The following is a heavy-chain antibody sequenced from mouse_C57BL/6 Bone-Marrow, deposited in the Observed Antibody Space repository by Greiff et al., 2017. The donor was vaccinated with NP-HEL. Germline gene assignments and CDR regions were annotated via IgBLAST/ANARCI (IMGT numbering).Heavy chain of an antibody. CDR3: ARYNWENYFDY. V-gene: IGHV3-8*01. D-gene: IGHD4-1*01. CDR1: GYSITSDY. CDR2: ISYSGST. Sequence: EVKLLESGPGLAKPSPPLSLPCSVPGYSITSDYWNWFRNFPGHNLEYMGYISYSGSTYYNPSLKSRISITRDTYKNQYYLQLKSVTTENTATYYCARYNWENYFDYWGQGTTLTVSS. J-gene: IGHJ2*01.